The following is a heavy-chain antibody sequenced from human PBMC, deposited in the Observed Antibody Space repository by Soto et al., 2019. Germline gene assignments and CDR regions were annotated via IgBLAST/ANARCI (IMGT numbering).Heavy chain of an antibody. J-gene: IGHJ5*02. V-gene: IGHV1-69*13. CDR2: IIPIFGAA. CDR3: ARDDPSSRAWFDP. CDR1: GGTFSSYA. Sequence: ASVKVSCKASGGTFSSYAISWVRQAPGQGLEWMGGIIPIFGAANYAQKFQGRVTITADGSTSTAYMELSSLRSEDTAVYYCARDDPSSRAWFDPWGQGTLVTVSS.